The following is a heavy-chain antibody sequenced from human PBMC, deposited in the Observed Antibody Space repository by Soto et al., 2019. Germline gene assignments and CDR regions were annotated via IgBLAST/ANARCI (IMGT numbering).Heavy chain of an antibody. CDR1: GYTFFTYD. V-gene: IGHV1-18*01. J-gene: IGHJ5*02. D-gene: IGHD5-12*01. CDR2: ISTYSGDT. Sequence: QVHLVQSGVEVKTPGASVKVSCQASGYTFFTYDISWVRQAPGQGLEWMGWISTYSGDTKYAQKFQGRVTMTTDTSTTTAYLELRRLSSDDTAVYYCARHHGPTTSENGFDPWGQGTLVTVSS. CDR3: ARHHGPTTSENGFDP.